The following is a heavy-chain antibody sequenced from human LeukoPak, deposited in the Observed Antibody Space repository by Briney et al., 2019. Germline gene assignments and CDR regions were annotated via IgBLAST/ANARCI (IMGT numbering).Heavy chain of an antibody. Sequence: GGSLRLSCAASGFTFGDYYMTWIRQAPGKGLEWVSYISNSGNTIKEADSVKGRFTISRDNAQNSLFLQMKSLRAENTAVYYCARYRVITNDYFDSWGQGTLVTVSS. CDR2: ISNSGNTI. D-gene: IGHD3-16*01. CDR3: ARYRVITNDYFDS. V-gene: IGHV3-11*01. J-gene: IGHJ4*02. CDR1: GFTFGDYY.